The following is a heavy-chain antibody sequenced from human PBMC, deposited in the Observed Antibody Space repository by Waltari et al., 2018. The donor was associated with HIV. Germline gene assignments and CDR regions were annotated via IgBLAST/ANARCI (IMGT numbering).Heavy chain of an antibody. Sequence: QVQLVQSGAEVKKPGASVKVSCKASGYSFTSYDINWVRQATGQGLEWMGWVTPSRGNTGSAQKFQGRVTMSRNTSVSTVYMELSTLTSDDTAIYFCARGGSTHTHFAYWGQGTLVTVSS. V-gene: IGHV1-8*01. D-gene: IGHD1-26*01. J-gene: IGHJ4*02. CDR3: ARGGSTHTHFAY. CDR2: VTPSRGNT. CDR1: GYSFTSYD.